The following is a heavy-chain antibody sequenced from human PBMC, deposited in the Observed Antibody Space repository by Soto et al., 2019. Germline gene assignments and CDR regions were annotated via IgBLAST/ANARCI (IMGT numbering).Heavy chain of an antibody. CDR2: IIHIFGTA. V-gene: IGHV1-69*01. D-gene: IGHD4-17*01. CDR3: ARDSRGTTVSFGMDV. CDR1: GGTFSSYA. J-gene: IGHJ6*02. Sequence: QVQLVQSGAEVKKPGSSVKVSCKASGGTFSSYAISWVRPAPGQGLEWMGGIIHIFGTANYAQKFQGRVTITADESTRTVYMELSSLRSEDTAVYYCARDSRGTTVSFGMDVWGQGTTVTVSS.